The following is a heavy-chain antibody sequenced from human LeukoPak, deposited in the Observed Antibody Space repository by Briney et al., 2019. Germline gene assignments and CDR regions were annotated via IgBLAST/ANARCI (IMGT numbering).Heavy chain of an antibody. CDR3: ARVSGSYYPNYYYYYMDV. CDR1: GYTFTSYG. V-gene: IGHV1-18*01. D-gene: IGHD1-26*01. Sequence: ASVKVSCKASGYTFTSYGISWVRQAPGQGLEWMGWISAYNGNTNYAQKLQGRVTMTTDTSTSTAYMELRSLRSDDTAVYYCARVSGSYYPNYYYYYMDVWGKGTTVSVSS. CDR2: ISAYNGNT. J-gene: IGHJ6*03.